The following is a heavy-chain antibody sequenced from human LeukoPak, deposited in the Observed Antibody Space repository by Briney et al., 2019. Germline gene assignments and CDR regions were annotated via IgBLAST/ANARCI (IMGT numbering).Heavy chain of an antibody. CDR1: GAYIRNTAFY. CDR2: IHSRGKT. V-gene: IGHV4-39*01. Sequence: KSSETLSLSCRISGAYIRNTAFYWGWIRQSPGQGLEWIGSIHSRGKTYYNSSLKGRLSISVDSADNQVSLKLTSVTAADTAVYYCARRFGVVEQTAVWPPWEDWFDPWGQGILVTV. J-gene: IGHJ5*02. CDR3: ARRFGVVEQTAVWPPWEDWFDP. D-gene: IGHD3-3*01.